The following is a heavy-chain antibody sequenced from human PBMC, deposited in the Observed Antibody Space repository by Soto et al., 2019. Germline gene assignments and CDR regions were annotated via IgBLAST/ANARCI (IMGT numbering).Heavy chain of an antibody. J-gene: IGHJ6*02. D-gene: IGHD3-22*01. CDR1: GGTFSSYA. CDR3: AIITMLVVVYAEDYGMDV. CDR2: IIPIFGTA. Sequence: QVQLVQAGAEVKKPGSSVKVSCKASGGTFSSYAISWVRQAPGQGLEWMGGIIPIFGTANYAQKFQGRVTITADKSTSTAYMERSSLRAEDTAVYDCAIITMLVVVYAEDYGMDVWGPGTTVTVSS. V-gene: IGHV1-69*06.